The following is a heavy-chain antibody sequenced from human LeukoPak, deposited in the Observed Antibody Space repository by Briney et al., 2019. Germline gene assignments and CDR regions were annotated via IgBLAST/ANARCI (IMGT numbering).Heavy chain of an antibody. V-gene: IGHV1-2*02. CDR2: INPNGGDT. Sequence: GASVKVSCKASGYTFTDYYMHWVRQAPGQGFEWMGWINPNGGDTNYAQKFQGRVTMTRETSISTAHMEVSRLRSADTAVYYCARANFLYCSSTTCLFDYWGQGTLGTVSS. CDR3: ARANFLYCSSTTCLFDY. D-gene: IGHD2-2*01. CDR1: GYTFTDYY. J-gene: IGHJ4*02.